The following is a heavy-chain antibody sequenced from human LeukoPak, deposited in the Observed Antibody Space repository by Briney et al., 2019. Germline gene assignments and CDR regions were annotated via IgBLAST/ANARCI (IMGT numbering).Heavy chain of an antibody. D-gene: IGHD1-26*01. CDR1: GFTFDDYG. V-gene: IGHV3-20*04. CDR2: INGNGDSA. J-gene: IGHJ1*01. Sequence: GGSLRLSCAASGFTFDDYGISWVRQAPGKGLEWVSGINGNGDSAGYADSVKGRFTISRDNAKNSLFLQMNSLRAEDTALYYCARDRGGRHMYLQHWGQGTLVTVSS. CDR3: ARDRGGRHMYLQH.